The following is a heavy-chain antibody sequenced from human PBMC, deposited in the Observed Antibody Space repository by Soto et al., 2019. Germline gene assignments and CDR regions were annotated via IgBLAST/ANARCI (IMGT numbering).Heavy chain of an antibody. CDR2: IKTKSQGGTT. V-gene: IGHV3-15*01. Sequence: EVQLVESGGGLVKPGASLRLSCAASGITLSNVWMNWVRQAPGKGLEWVARIKTKSQGGTTDYAAPVKGRFTISRDESKNMLYLQMNSLKTEDTGVYYCADIAVSHTGDYWGQGTLVTVSS. J-gene: IGHJ4*02. CDR3: ADIAVSHTGDY. D-gene: IGHD6-19*01. CDR1: GITLSNVW.